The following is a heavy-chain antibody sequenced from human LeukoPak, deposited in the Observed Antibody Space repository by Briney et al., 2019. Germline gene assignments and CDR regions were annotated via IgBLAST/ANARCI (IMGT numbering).Heavy chain of an antibody. J-gene: IGHJ4*02. D-gene: IGHD5-18*01. CDR3: ARDLNEGYSYEVDY. CDR2: ISSSSSYI. Sequence: KPGGSLRLSCAASGFTFSSYSMNWVRQAPGKGLEWVSSISSSSSYIYYADSVKGRFTISRDNAKNSLYLQMNSLRAEDTAVYYCARDLNEGYSYEVDYWGQGTLVTVSS. CDR1: GFTFSSYS. V-gene: IGHV3-21*01.